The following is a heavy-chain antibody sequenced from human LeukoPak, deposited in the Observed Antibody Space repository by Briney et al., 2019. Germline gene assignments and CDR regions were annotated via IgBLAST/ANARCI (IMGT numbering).Heavy chain of an antibody. V-gene: IGHV1-18*01. CDR1: GYTFTSYG. CDR3: ARAIMWYSSGSRYYFDY. CDR2: ISAYNGNT. J-gene: IGHJ4*02. Sequence: ASVKVSCKASGYTFTSYGISWVRQAPGQGREWMGWISAYNGNTNYAQKLQGRVTMTTDTSTSTAYMELRSLRSDDTAVYYCARAIMWYSSGSRYYFDYWGQGTLVTVSS. D-gene: IGHD6-19*01.